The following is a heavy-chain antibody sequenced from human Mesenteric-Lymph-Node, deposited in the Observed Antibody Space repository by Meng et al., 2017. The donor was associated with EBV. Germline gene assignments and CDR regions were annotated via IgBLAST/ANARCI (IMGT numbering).Heavy chain of an antibody. CDR1: GGSIRSSNW. Sequence: QVPRQEAGPGLVKASGTLSLTCAVSGGSIRSSNWWSWVRQPPGKGLEWIGEIYHSGRTSYNPSLKSRVSLSVEKSKNHFSLNLSSVTAADTAVYYCATGERSGYVAHWGQGTLVTVSS. D-gene: IGHD5-12*01. V-gene: IGHV4-4*02. CDR2: IYHSGRT. CDR3: ATGERSGYVAH. J-gene: IGHJ5*02.